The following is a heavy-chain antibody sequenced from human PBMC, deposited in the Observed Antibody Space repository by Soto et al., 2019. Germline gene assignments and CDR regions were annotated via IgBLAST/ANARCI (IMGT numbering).Heavy chain of an antibody. J-gene: IGHJ6*02. CDR2: IIPIFGTA. CDR1: GGTFSSYA. Sequence: QVQLVQSGAEVKKPGSSVKVSCKASGGTFSSYAISWVRQAPGQGLEWMGGIIPIFGTANYAQKFQGRVTSTADESTSTAYMELSSLRSEDTAVYYCASRPHNWNQNTGGMDVWGQGTTVTVSS. V-gene: IGHV1-69*12. D-gene: IGHD1-20*01. CDR3: ASRPHNWNQNTGGMDV.